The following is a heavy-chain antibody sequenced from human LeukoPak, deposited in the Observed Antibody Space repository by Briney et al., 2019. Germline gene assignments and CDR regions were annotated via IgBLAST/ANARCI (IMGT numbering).Heavy chain of an antibody. CDR3: VSYGRP. V-gene: IGHV3-74*01. CDR1: GFTFSSYW. D-gene: IGHD3-16*01. J-gene: IGHJ5*02. Sequence: GGSLRLSCAASGFTFSSYWMDGVRQAPEKGLVWVSRISSDGSWTRYADSVKGRFTISRDNAQNTLYLQMNSLRAEDTAVYYCVSYGRPWGQGTLVTVSS. CDR2: ISSDGSWT.